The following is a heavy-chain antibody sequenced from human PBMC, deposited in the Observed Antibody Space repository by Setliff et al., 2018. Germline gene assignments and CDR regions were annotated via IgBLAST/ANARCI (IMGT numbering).Heavy chain of an antibody. Sequence: GGSLRLSCAASGFTSSTYAMSWVRQAPGKGLEWVGRIRNKDNSYTTEYAASVKGRFTISRDDSKNSLYLQMNGLKTEDRAVYYCARNYYDNSGYYSDYWGQGSLVTVSS. D-gene: IGHD3-22*01. CDR1: GFTSSTYA. V-gene: IGHV3-72*01. CDR3: ARNYYDNSGYYSDY. CDR2: IRNKDNSYTT. J-gene: IGHJ4*02.